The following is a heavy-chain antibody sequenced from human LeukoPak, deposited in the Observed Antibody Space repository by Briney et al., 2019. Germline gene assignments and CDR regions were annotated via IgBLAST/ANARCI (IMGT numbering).Heavy chain of an antibody. D-gene: IGHD3-22*01. V-gene: IGHV3-30-3*01. Sequence: GGSLRLSCAASGFTFSSYAMHWVRQAPGKGLEWVAVISYDGSNKYYADSVKGRFTISRDNFKNTLYLQMNSLRAEDTAVYYCAREGYYDSSSDYWGQGTLVTVSS. J-gene: IGHJ4*02. CDR1: GFTFSSYA. CDR3: AREGYYDSSSDY. CDR2: ISYDGSNK.